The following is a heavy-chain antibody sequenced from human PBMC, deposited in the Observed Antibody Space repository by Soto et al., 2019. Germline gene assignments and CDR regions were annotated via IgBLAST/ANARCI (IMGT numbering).Heavy chain of an antibody. CDR3: ARGNMDV. CDR1: AFTLSKFV. V-gene: IGHV3-30-3*01. Sequence: QVQLVASGGGVVQPGRSLRLSCAASAFTLSKFVMHWVRQAPGKGLDWLAVTSNDGINTYYAGSVKGRFTISRDNSKNMVYLQMNSLRDEDTAVYYCARGNMDVWGQGTTVIVSS. J-gene: IGHJ6*02. CDR2: TSNDGINT. D-gene: IGHD1-1*01.